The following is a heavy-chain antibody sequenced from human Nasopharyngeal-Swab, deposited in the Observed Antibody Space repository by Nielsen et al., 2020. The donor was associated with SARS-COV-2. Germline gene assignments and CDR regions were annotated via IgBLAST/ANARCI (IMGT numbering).Heavy chain of an antibody. J-gene: IGHJ4*02. CDR1: GFTFSSYA. D-gene: IGHD3-22*01. V-gene: IGHV3-23*03. Sequence: GESLKISCAASGFTFSSYAIGWVRQAPGKGLEWVSVIYSGGSSTYYADSVKGRFTISRDNSKNTLYLQMNSLRAEDTAVYYCAKDLDPLNYYDSSGVLGYWGQGTLVTVSS. CDR2: IYSGGSST. CDR3: AKDLDPLNYYDSSGVLGY.